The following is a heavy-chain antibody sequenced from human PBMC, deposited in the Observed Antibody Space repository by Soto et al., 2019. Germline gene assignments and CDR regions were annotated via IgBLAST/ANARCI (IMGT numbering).Heavy chain of an antibody. V-gene: IGHV1-3*01. Sequence: ASVKVSCKXSGYTFTSYAMHWVRQAPGQRLEWMGWINAGNGNTKYSQKFQGRVTITRDTSASTAYMELSSLRSEDTAVYYCATYTYYYDSSGYDLPDYWGQGTLVTVSS. CDR1: GYTFTSYA. CDR3: ATYTYYYDSSGYDLPDY. CDR2: INAGNGNT. D-gene: IGHD3-22*01. J-gene: IGHJ4*02.